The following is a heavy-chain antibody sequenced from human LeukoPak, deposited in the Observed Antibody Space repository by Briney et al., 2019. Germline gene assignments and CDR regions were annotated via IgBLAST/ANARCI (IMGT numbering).Heavy chain of an antibody. CDR2: INSDGSST. CDR3: AREIVGGTDY. D-gene: IGHD1-26*01. Sequence: GGSLRLSCAASGFTFSTYWMPWVRQAPGKGLAWVSRINSDGSSTGYADSVKGRFTISRDNAKSTLYLQMNSLRAEDTAVYYCAREIVGGTDYGGQGTLVTVSS. CDR1: GFTFSTYW. V-gene: IGHV3-74*01. J-gene: IGHJ4*02.